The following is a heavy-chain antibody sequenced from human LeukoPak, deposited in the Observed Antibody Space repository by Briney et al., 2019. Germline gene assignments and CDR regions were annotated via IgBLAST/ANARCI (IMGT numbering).Heavy chain of an antibody. CDR1: GGSISSSLYH. CDR2: IYYTGTT. D-gene: IGHD3/OR15-3a*01. CDR3: ARQEIGLRSFDP. J-gene: IGHJ5*02. Sequence: SETLSLTCTVSGGSISSSLYHWGWIRQSPGKNLEWLGSIYYTGTTHYNPSLKSRVTISVDTSKNQFSLNLSSVTAANTAVYYCARQEIGLRSFDPWGQGTLVTVSS. V-gene: IGHV4-39*01.